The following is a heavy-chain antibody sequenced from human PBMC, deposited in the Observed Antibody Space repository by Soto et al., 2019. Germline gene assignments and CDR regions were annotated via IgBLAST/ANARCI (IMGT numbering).Heavy chain of an antibody. CDR3: ARESSSSCHDY. CDR1: GYTFSSYY. J-gene: IGHJ4*02. D-gene: IGHD6-13*01. V-gene: IGHV1-46*01. Sequence: ASVKVSCKASGYTFSSYYLQWVRQAPGQGLEWMGIINPSGDHTSYEEKFHGRITMTSDTSTSTVYMELSSLRSDDTAVYYCARESSSSCHDYWGQGTLVTVSS. CDR2: INPSGDHT.